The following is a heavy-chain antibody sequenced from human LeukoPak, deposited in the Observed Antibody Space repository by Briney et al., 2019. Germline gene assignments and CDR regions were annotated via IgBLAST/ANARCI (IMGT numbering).Heavy chain of an antibody. J-gene: IGHJ4*02. CDR3: ARDLRYYYDSSGYSFDY. V-gene: IGHV3-11*01. D-gene: IGHD3-22*01. CDR2: ISSSGSTI. CDR1: GFTFSDYY. Sequence: GGSLRLSCAASGFTFSDYYMSWIRQAPGKGLEWVSYISSSGSTIYYADSVKGRFTISRDNAKNSLYLQMNSLRAEDTAVYYCARDLRYYYDSSGYSFDYWGQGTLVTVSS.